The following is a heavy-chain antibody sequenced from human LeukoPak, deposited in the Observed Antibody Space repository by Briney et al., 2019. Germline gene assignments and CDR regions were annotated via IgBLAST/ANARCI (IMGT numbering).Heavy chain of an antibody. CDR2: IWYDGSNK. Sequence: PGGSLRLSCAASGFTFSRFGMNWVRQAPGKGLEWVAVIWYDGSNKYYADSVKGRFTISRDNSKNTLYLQMNSLRAEDTAVYYCARAPQYQLIDYWGQGTLVTVSS. CDR3: ARAPQYQLIDY. CDR1: GFTFSRFG. J-gene: IGHJ4*02. D-gene: IGHD1-1*01. V-gene: IGHV3-33*08.